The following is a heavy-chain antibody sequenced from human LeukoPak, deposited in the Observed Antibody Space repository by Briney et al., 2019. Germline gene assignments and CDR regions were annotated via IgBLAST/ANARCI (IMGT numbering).Heavy chain of an antibody. D-gene: IGHD3-10*01. Sequence: PGGSLRLSCAASGFTFSSYAMSWVRQAPGKGLEWVAVIWYDGSNKYYADSVKGRFTISRDNSKNTLYLQMNSLRAEDTAVYYCARSYYYGSGSYYPFDYWGQGTLVTVSS. CDR2: IWYDGSNK. CDR1: GFTFSSYA. CDR3: ARSYYYGSGSYYPFDY. J-gene: IGHJ4*02. V-gene: IGHV3-33*08.